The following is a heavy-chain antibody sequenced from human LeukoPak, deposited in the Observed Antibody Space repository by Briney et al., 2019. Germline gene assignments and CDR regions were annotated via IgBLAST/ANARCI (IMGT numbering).Heavy chain of an antibody. CDR2: INPNSGAT. CDR3: ARGPYSYDSSGAFDI. CDR1: GYTFTGYY. V-gene: IGHV1-2*02. D-gene: IGHD3-22*01. Sequence: GASVKVSCKASGYTFTGYYMRWVRQAPGQGLEWMGWINPNSGATNYAQKFQGRVTMTRDTSISTAYMELSRLRSDDTAVYFCARGPYSYDSSGAFDIWGQGTMVTVSS. J-gene: IGHJ3*02.